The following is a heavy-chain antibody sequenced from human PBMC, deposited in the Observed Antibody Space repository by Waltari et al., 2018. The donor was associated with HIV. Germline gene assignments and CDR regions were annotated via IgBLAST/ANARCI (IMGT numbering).Heavy chain of an antibody. V-gene: IGHV3-30*01. CDR2: VAYEGSKK. J-gene: IGHJ5*02. D-gene: IGHD3-10*01. CDR3: ARSASGNYYQDPADT. CDR1: GFTFSAYA. Sequence: QVQLVESGGAVVQPGGSLRLSCTASGFTFSAYAMHWVRQVPGKGQGWVAGVAYEGSKKNNGDAGKGRFTGSRDNSKNTLDRQMTGLTTDDTAMFYCARSASGNYYQDPADTWGQGTLVSVFS.